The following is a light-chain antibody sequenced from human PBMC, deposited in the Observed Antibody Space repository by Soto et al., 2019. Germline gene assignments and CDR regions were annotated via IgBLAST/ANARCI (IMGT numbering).Light chain of an antibody. Sequence: EIVMTESPATLSVSPGERATLSCRASQSVSSNLAWYQQKPGQAPRLLIYGASSRATGIPDRFSGSASGTDFTLTISRLEPEDFAVYYCQQRSNWALITFGPGTKVDIK. J-gene: IGKJ3*01. V-gene: IGKV3-11*01. CDR1: QSVSSN. CDR3: QQRSNWALIT. CDR2: GAS.